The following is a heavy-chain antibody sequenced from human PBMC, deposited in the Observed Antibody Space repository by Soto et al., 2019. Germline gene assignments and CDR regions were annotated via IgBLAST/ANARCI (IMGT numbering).Heavy chain of an antibody. J-gene: IGHJ6*02. CDR3: AKDVGLREPYYYYGMDV. CDR1: GFTFSSYG. CDR2: ISYDGGKK. V-gene: IGHV3-30*18. Sequence: QVQLVESGGGVVQPGRSLRLSCAASGFTFSSYGMHWVRQAPGKGLEWVAVISYDGGKKYYADSVKGRFTISRDNSKNTLYLQMNSLRAEETAVYYCAKDVGLREPYYYYGMDVWGQGTTVTVSS.